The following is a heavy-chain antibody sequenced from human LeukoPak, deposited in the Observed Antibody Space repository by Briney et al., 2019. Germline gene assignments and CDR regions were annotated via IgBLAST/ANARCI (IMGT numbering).Heavy chain of an antibody. Sequence: IPSETLSLTCAVYGASFSGYYWSWIRQPPGKGLEWIGEINHSGSTNYNPSLKSRVTISVDTSKNQFSLKLSSVTAADTAVCYCASGPRDWFDPWGQGTLVTVSS. J-gene: IGHJ5*02. CDR1: GASFSGYY. V-gene: IGHV4-34*01. CDR3: ASGPRDWFDP. CDR2: INHSGST.